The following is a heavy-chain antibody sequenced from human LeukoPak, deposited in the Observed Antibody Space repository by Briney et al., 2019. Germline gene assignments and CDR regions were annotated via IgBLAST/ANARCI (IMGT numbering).Heavy chain of an antibody. Sequence: ASVKVSCKASGYTFTSYYMHWVRQAPGQGLEWMGRINPNSGNTGYAQKFQGRVTMTRNTSISTAYMELSSLRSEDTAVYYCARGKGPLYSYGHEYNWFDPWGQGTLVTVSS. V-gene: IGHV1-8*02. J-gene: IGHJ5*02. CDR1: GYTFTSYY. D-gene: IGHD5-18*01. CDR3: ARGKGPLYSYGHEYNWFDP. CDR2: INPNSGNT.